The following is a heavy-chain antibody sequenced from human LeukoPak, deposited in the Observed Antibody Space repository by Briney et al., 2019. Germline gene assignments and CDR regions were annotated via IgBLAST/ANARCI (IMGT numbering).Heavy chain of an antibody. Sequence: SETLSLTCTVSGYSISSGYYWGWIRQPPGKGLEWTGSIDHSGSTYYNPSLKSRITISVDTSKNQFSLKLSSVTAADTAVYYCARHSSGDWGQGTLVTVSS. CDR2: IDHSGST. J-gene: IGHJ4*02. CDR3: ARHSSGD. V-gene: IGHV4-38-2*02. CDR1: GYSISSGYY. D-gene: IGHD6-19*01.